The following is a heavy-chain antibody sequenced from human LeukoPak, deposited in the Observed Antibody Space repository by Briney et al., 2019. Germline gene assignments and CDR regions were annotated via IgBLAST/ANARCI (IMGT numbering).Heavy chain of an antibody. CDR1: GFTFSSYT. V-gene: IGHV3-21*06. J-gene: IGHJ4*02. Sequence: GGSLRLSCAASGFTFSSYTMNWVRQAPGKGLEWVSSVSNSGDYIHYADSVKGRFTISRDNSKNSLYLQMNSLRAEDTAVYYCARALIGYYFDYWGQGTLVTVSS. CDR2: VSNSGDYI. D-gene: IGHD2-8*01. CDR3: ARALIGYYFDY.